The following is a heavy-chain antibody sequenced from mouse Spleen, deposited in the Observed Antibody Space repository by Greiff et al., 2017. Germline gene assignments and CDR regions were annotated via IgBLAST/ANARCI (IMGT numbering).Heavy chain of an antibody. CDR3: ARWVLGHWYFDV. CDR2: IDPSDSYT. J-gene: IGHJ1*01. D-gene: IGHD4-1*01. CDR1: GYTFTSYW. Sequence: QVQLKQPGAELVKPGASVKLSCKASGYTFTSYWMQWVKQRPGQGLEWIGEIDPSDSYTNYNQKFKGKATLTEDTSSSTAYMQLSSLTSEDSSVYYWARWVLGHWYFDVWGAGTTVTVSS. V-gene: IGHV1-50*01.